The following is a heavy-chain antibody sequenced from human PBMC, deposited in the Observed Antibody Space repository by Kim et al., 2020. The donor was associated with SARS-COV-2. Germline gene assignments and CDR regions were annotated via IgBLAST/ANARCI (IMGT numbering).Heavy chain of an antibody. CDR2: YI. D-gene: IGHD6-19*01. J-gene: IGHJ5*02. Sequence: YIYYADSVKGRFTISRDNAKNSLYLQMNSLRAEDTAVYYCARDPGVAVASWGQGTLVTVSS. CDR3: ARDPGVAVAS. V-gene: IGHV3-21*01.